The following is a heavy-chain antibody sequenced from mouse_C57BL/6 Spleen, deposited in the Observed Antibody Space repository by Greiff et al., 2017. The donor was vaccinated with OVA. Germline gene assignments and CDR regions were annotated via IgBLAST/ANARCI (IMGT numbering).Heavy chain of an antibody. V-gene: IGHV1-26*01. CDR1: GYTFTDYY. CDR3: ARSLLGKGGVYYFDY. Sequence: VQLQQSGPELVKPGASVKISCKASGYTFTDYYMNWVKQSHGKSLEWIGDINPNNGGTSYNQKFKGKATLTVDKSSSTAYMELRSLTSEDSAVYYCARSLLGKGGVYYFDYWGQGTTLTVSS. D-gene: IGHD4-1*01. J-gene: IGHJ2*01. CDR2: INPNNGGT.